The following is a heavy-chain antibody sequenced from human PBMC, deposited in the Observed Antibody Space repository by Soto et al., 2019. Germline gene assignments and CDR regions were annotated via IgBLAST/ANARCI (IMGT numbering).Heavy chain of an antibody. V-gene: IGHV3-21*01. J-gene: IGHJ6*02. CDR1: GFTFSSYS. Sequence: GGSLRLSCAASGFTFSSYSMNWVRQAPGKGLEWVSSISSSSSYIYYADSVKGRFTISRDNAKNSLYLQMNSLRAEDTAVYYCARERDSYGMDVWGQGTTVTVSS. CDR2: ISSSSSYI. CDR3: ARERDSYGMDV.